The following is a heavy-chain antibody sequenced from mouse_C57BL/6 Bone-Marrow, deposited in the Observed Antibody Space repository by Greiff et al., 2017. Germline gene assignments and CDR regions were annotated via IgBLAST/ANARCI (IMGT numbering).Heavy chain of an antibody. CDR3: AMPTVAPYYFDY. D-gene: IGHD1-1*01. J-gene: IGHJ2*01. V-gene: IGHV1-74*01. CDR2: IHPSDSDT. CDR1: GYTFTSYW. Sequence: QVQLQQPGAELVKPGASVKVSCKASGYTFTSYWMHWVKQRPGQGLEWIGRIHPSDSDTNYNQKFKGKATLTVDKSSSTAYMQLSSLTSEDAAVYYYAMPTVAPYYFDYWGQGTTLTVSS.